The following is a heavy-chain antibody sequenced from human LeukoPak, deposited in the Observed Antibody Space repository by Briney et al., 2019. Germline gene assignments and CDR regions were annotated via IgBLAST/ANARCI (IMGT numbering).Heavy chain of an antibody. V-gene: IGHV4-59*08. Sequence: SETLSLTCAVYGGSFSGYYWSWIRQPPGKGLEWIGYIYYSGSTNYNPSLKSRVTISVDTSKNQFSLKLSSVTAADTAVYYCASQMATTDPFDYWGQGTLVTVSS. CDR3: ASQMATTDPFDY. CDR2: IYYSGST. J-gene: IGHJ4*02. D-gene: IGHD5-24*01. CDR1: GGSFSGYY.